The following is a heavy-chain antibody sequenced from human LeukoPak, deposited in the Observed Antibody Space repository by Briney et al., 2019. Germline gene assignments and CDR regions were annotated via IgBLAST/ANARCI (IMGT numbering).Heavy chain of an antibody. V-gene: IGHV3-53*01. D-gene: IGHD2-15*01. CDR3: AKGDIVVVVAATRTGGMDV. CDR2: VYSGGSI. Sequence: GGSLRLSCAASGVSVSSNYMSWVRQAPGKGLEWVSVVYSGGSIYYADSVKGRFTISRDNSKNTVFLQMNSLRAEDTAVYYCAKGDIVVVVAATRTGGMDVWGQGTTVTVSS. CDR1: GVSVSSNY. J-gene: IGHJ6*02.